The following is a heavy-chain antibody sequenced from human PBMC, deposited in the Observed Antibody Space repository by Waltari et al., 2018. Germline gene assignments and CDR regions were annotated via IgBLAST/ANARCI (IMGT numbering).Heavy chain of an antibody. CDR1: GFSLGTSGVG. V-gene: IGHV2-5*01. Sequence: QITLKESGPTLVKPTQTLTLTCTFSGFSLGTSGVGGGWIRQPPGKALEWLALIYWNDDKRYSPSLKSRLTITKDTSKNQVVLTMTNMDPVDTATYYCAHSSSNTPLGHYWGQGTLVTVSS. CDR3: AHSSSNTPLGHY. J-gene: IGHJ4*02. D-gene: IGHD2-2*02. CDR2: IYWNDDK.